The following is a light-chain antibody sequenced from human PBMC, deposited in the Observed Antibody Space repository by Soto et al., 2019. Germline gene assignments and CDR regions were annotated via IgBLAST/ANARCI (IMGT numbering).Light chain of an antibody. CDR3: SSYTSSSTRV. V-gene: IGLV2-14*01. Sequence: ALTQPASVSGSPGQSITISCTGTSSDVGGYNYVSWFQHHPGKAPKLMIYEVSNRPSGVSNRFSGSKSGNTASLTISGLQAEDEADYYCSSYTSSSTRVFGGGTKLTVL. CDR1: SSDVGGYNY. CDR2: EVS. J-gene: IGLJ3*02.